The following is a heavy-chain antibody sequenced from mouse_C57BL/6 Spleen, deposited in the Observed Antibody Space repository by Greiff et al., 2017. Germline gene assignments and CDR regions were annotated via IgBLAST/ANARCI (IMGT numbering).Heavy chain of an antibody. J-gene: IGHJ4*01. CDR1: GYTFTSYG. D-gene: IGHD2-4*01. Sequence: VKLVESGAELARPGASVKLSCKASGYTFTSYGISWVKQRTGQGLEWIGEIYPRSGNTYYNEKFKGKATLTADKSSSTAYMELRSLTSEDSAVYFCARGDYDGAMDYWGQGTSVTVSS. V-gene: IGHV1-81*01. CDR3: ARGDYDGAMDY. CDR2: IYPRSGNT.